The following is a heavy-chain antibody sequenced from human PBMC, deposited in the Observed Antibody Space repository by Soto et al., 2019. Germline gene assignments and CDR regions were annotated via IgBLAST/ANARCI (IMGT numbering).Heavy chain of an antibody. V-gene: IGHV1-18*04. CDR3: AREGGYYYGSDPYYGMDV. CDR2: ISAYNGNT. Sequence: ASVKVSCKASGYTFTSYGISWVLQAPGQGLEWMGWISAYNGNTNYAQKLQGRVTMTTDTSTSTAYMELRSLRSDDTAVYYCAREGGYYYGSDPYYGMDVWGQGTTVTVSS. D-gene: IGHD3-10*01. CDR1: GYTFTSYG. J-gene: IGHJ6*02.